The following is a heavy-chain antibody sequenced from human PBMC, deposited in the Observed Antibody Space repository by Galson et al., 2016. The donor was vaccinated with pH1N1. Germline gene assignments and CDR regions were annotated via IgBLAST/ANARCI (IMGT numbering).Heavy chain of an antibody. CDR1: GGTFTKFG. V-gene: IGHV1-69*13. CDR3: TRCANGPLDFWVFDF. CDR2: IIPIFGTA. Sequence: SVKVSCKAAGGTFTKFGVSWVRQAPGKGLEWMGGIIPIFGTAKYAQKFQGRLTITADESTSTAYMELTSLRAEDTAVYYCTRCANGPLDFWVFDFWGRGTLVSVSP. D-gene: IGHD3-3*01. J-gene: IGHJ2*01.